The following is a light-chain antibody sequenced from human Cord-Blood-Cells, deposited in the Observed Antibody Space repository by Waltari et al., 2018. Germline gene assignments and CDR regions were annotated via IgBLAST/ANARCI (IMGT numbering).Light chain of an antibody. J-gene: IGKJ2*03. CDR2: WAS. CDR1: QSVLYSSNNKNY. Sequence: IVMTQFPDSLAVSLRERGPISCKSSQSVLYSSNNKNYLAWYQQKPGQPPKLLIYWASTRESGVPDRFSGSGSGTDFTLTISSLQAEDVAVYYCQQYYSTPYSFGQGTKLEIK. CDR3: QQYYSTPYS. V-gene: IGKV4-1*01.